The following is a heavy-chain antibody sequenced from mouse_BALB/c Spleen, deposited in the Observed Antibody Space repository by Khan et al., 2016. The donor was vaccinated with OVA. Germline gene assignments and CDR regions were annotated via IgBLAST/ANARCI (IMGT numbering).Heavy chain of an antibody. CDR2: ISGDSSTV. D-gene: IGHD1-1*01. Sequence: EVELVESGGGLVQPGGSRKLSCAASGFTFNTYGMHWVRQAPEKGLEWVAYISGDSSTVYYADTVKGRFTISRDNPKNTLFLQMTSLMSEDTARYYCATSYFYGYYFDYWGPGTTLTVSS. J-gene: IGHJ2*01. CDR1: GFTFNTYG. V-gene: IGHV5-17*02. CDR3: ATSYFYGYYFDY.